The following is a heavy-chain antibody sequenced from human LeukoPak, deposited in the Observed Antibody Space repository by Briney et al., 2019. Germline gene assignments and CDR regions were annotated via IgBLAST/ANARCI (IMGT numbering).Heavy chain of an antibody. J-gene: IGHJ4*02. CDR1: GYTFNSYG. CDR2: INSYNGNT. V-gene: IGHV1-18*01. D-gene: IGHD4-23*01. CDR3: ARDEFLGGQGRDY. Sequence: ASVKVSCKASGYTFNSYGISWVRQAPGQGLDWMGWINSYNGNTNYAQKFQGRVTMTTDTSASTAYMELRSLRSDDTAMYYCARDEFLGGQGRDYWGQGTLVTVSS.